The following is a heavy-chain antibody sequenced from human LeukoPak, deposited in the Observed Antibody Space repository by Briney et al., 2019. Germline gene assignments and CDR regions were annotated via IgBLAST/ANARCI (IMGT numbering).Heavy chain of an antibody. CDR2: INHSGST. CDR1: GGSFSGYY. Sequence: PSETLSLTCAVYGGSFSGYYWSWIRQPPGKGLEWIGEINHSGSTNYNPSLKSRVTISVDTSKNPFSLKLSSVTAADTAVYYCARLTAAAGLAWYFDLWGRGTLVTVSS. CDR3: ARLTAAAGLAWYFDL. V-gene: IGHV4-34*01. D-gene: IGHD6-13*01. J-gene: IGHJ2*01.